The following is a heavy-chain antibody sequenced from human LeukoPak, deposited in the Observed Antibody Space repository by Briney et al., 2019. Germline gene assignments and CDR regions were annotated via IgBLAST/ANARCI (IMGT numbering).Heavy chain of an antibody. CDR3: ARGTINFGVVTGRFDP. D-gene: IGHD3-3*01. CDR2: IIPIFGTA. V-gene: IGHV1-69*13. Sequence: SVKVSCKASGGTFSSYAISWLRQAPGQGLEWMGGIIPIFGTANYAQKFQGRVTITADESTSTAYMELSSLRSEDTALYYCARGTINFGVVTGRFDPWGQGTLVTVSS. CDR1: GGTFSSYA. J-gene: IGHJ5*02.